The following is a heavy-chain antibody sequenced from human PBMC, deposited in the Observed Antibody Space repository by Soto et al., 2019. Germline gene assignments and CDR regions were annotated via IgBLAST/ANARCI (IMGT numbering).Heavy chain of an antibody. Sequence: GGSLRLSCAASGFTVSSNYMSWVRQAPGKGLEWVSVIYSGGSTYYADSVKGRFTISRDNSKNTLYLQMNSLRAEDTAVYYCARENVATSDYFDYWGQGTLVTVSS. CDR2: IYSGGST. V-gene: IGHV3-66*01. D-gene: IGHD5-12*01. CDR3: ARENVATSDYFDY. CDR1: GFTVSSNY. J-gene: IGHJ4*02.